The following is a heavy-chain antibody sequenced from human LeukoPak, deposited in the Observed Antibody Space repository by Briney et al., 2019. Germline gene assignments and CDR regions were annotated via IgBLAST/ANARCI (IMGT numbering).Heavy chain of an antibody. CDR1: GFTFSSYS. Sequence: GGSLRLSCAASGFTFSSYSMNWVRQAPGKGLEWVSSISSSSSYIYYADSVKGRFTISRDNAKNSLYLQMNSLRAEDTAVYYCARVPPGYYYGMDVWGQGTTVTVSS. V-gene: IGHV3-21*01. CDR2: ISSSSSYI. J-gene: IGHJ6*02. CDR3: ARVPPGYYYGMDV.